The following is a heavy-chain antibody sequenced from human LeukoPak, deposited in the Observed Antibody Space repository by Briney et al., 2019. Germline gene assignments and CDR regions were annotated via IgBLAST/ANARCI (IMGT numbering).Heavy chain of an antibody. V-gene: IGHV4-59*01. CDR2: IYYTGST. CDR3: ARQQLSQLYYFDN. J-gene: IGHJ4*02. Sequence: SETLSLTCTVSGVSISSYYWSWIRQPAGKGLEWIGYIYYTGSTNYNPSLKSRVTISVDTSKNQFSLKLSSVTAADTAVYYCARQQLSQLYYFDNWGQGTLVTVSS. D-gene: IGHD6-13*01. CDR1: GVSISSYY.